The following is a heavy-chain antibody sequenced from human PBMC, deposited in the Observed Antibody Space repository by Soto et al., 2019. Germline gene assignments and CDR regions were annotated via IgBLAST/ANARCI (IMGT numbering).Heavy chain of an antibody. CDR3: ARGSYYYYYGMDV. J-gene: IGHJ6*02. Sequence: SETLSLTCAVSGGSFSGYYWNWIRQPPGKGLEWIGEIDHSGSTYYNPSLKSRVTISVDRSKNQFSLKLSSVTAADTAVYYCARGSYYYYYGMDVWGQGTTVTVSS. V-gene: IGHV4-34*01. CDR1: GGSFSGYY. CDR2: IDHSGST.